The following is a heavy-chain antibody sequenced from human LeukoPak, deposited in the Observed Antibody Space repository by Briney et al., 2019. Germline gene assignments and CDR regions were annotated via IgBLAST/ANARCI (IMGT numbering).Heavy chain of an antibody. D-gene: IGHD6-13*01. Sequence: ASVKVSCKASGCTFTSYSISWVRQAPGQGLEWMGGISPNFGATNYAQKFQGRVTITTDESTSTAYMELSSLRSEGTAVYYCARDGIAAAGTPTPYYYYYMDVWGKGTTVTVSS. CDR3: ARDGIAAAGTPTPYYYYYMDV. CDR2: ISPNFGAT. CDR1: GCTFTSYS. J-gene: IGHJ6*03. V-gene: IGHV1-69*05.